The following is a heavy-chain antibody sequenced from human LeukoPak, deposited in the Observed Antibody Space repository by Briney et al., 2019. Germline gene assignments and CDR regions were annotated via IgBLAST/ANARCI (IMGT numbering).Heavy chain of an antibody. CDR3: AKADCSGGSCYFDY. Sequence: LRLSCAASGFTFSSYWMSWVRQAPGKGLEWVSGISWNSGSIGYADSVKGRFTISRDNAKNSLYLQMNSLRAEDTALYYCAKADCSGGSCYFDYWGQGTLVTVSS. V-gene: IGHV3-9*01. CDR2: ISWNSGSI. CDR1: GFTFSSYW. D-gene: IGHD2-15*01. J-gene: IGHJ4*02.